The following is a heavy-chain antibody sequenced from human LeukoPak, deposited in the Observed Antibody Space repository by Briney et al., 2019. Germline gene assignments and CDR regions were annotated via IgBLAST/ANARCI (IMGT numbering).Heavy chain of an antibody. D-gene: IGHD1-14*01. J-gene: IGHJ4*02. CDR1: GGTFSSYA. Sequence: SVKVSCKASGGTFSSYAISWVRQAPGQGLEWMGRIIPILGIANYAQKFQGRVTITADKSTSTAYMELSSLRSEDTAVYYCAREANPGPLDYWGQGTLVTVSS. V-gene: IGHV1-69*04. CDR2: IIPILGIA. CDR3: AREANPGPLDY.